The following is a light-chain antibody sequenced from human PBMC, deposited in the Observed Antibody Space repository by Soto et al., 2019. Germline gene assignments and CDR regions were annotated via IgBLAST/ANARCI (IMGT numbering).Light chain of an antibody. CDR3: QQYNHWPPLT. J-gene: IGKJ4*01. V-gene: IGKV3-15*01. CDR1: QSVGRN. Sequence: EIVMTQSPATLSVSPGERATLSCRASQSVGRNLAWYQQKPGQAPRLLIYGASTMATGIPARFSGSGSGTAFTLTINSLQPEDSGIYSGQQYNHWPPLTFGGGTKVEIK. CDR2: GAS.